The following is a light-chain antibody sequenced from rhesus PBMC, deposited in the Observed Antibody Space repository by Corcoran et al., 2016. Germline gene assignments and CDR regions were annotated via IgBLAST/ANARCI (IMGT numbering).Light chain of an antibody. CDR3: LQSSNWPQYS. V-gene: IGKV3-24*04. CDR1: QSVSSY. J-gene: IGKJ2*01. Sequence: EIVMTQSPVTLALSPGERAILSCRASQSVSSYLAWYHQKPVQPPRPLINGASRRATGIPDRFSGSGSGTEFTLPISSLGPGDVGVYFCLQSSNWPQYSFGQGAKVEIK. CDR2: GAS.